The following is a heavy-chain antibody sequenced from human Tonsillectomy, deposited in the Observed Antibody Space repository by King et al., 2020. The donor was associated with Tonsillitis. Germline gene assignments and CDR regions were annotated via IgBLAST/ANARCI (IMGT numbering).Heavy chain of an antibody. D-gene: IGHD5-24*01. Sequence: VQLVESGAEVKKPGASVKVSCKASGYTFTSYGISWVRQAPGQGLDWVGWIRVYNGNTNYAQKLQGRVTMTTDTSTSTAYMELRSLRYDDTAVYYCARDPGMPTNTWFDPGGRGTLVTVSS. J-gene: IGHJ5*02. CDR2: IRVYNGNT. CDR3: ARDPGMPTNTWFDP. V-gene: IGHV1-18*01. CDR1: GYTFTSYG.